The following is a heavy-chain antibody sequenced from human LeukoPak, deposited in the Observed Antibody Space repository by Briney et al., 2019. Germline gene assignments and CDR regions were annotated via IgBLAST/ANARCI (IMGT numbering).Heavy chain of an antibody. V-gene: IGHV4-34*01. CDR2: IKHSGST. CDR1: GGSFSGYY. D-gene: IGHD6-13*01. CDR3: ARGRRIAAAGHHLDY. Sequence: SETLSLTCAVYGGSFSGYYWSWIRQPPGKGLEWIGEIKHSGSTNYNPSLKSRVTISVDTSKNQFSLKLSSVTAADTAVYYCARGRRIAAAGHHLDYWGQGTLVTVSS. J-gene: IGHJ4*02.